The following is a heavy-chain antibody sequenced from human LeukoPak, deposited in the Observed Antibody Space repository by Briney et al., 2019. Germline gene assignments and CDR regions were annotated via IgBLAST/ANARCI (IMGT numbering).Heavy chain of an antibody. V-gene: IGHV4-38-2*01. CDR3: ARFPTVHAYYYYYIDV. Sequence: PSETLSLTCAVSDYSISSGYYWGWIRQPPGKGLEWIATIYRTGSTYYNPSLKSRVTISVDTSKNHFSLKLTSVTAADSAVYYCARFPTVHAYYYYYIDVWGKGTTVNVFS. CDR1: DYSISSGYY. J-gene: IGHJ6*03. CDR2: IYRTGST. D-gene: IGHD1-1*01.